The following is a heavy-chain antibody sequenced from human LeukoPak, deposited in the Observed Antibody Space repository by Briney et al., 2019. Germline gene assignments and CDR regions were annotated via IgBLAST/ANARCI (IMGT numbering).Heavy chain of an antibody. CDR2: ISGSGGST. Sequence: PGGSLRRSCAASGFTFSSYAMSWVRQAPGKGLEWVSAISGSGGSTYYADSVKGRFTISRDNSKNTLYLQMNSLRAEDTAVYYCAKSYYDFWSGYSDNWFDPWGQGTLVTVSS. CDR3: AKSYYDFWSGYSDNWFDP. J-gene: IGHJ5*02. V-gene: IGHV3-23*01. D-gene: IGHD3-3*01. CDR1: GFTFSSYA.